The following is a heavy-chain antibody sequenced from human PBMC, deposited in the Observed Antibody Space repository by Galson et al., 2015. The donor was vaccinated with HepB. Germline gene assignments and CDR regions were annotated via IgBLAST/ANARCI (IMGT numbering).Heavy chain of an antibody. CDR1: GFTFSNAW. CDR3: VGDVTGWDLASDY. J-gene: IGHJ4*02. V-gene: IGHV3-15*01. Sequence: SLRLSCAASGFTFSNAWMSWVRQAPGKGLEWVGRIKSKTDGGTTDYAAPVKGRFTISRDDSKNTLYLRMNSLKTEDTAVYYCVGDVTGWDLASDYWGQGTLVTVSS. CDR2: IKSKTDGGTT. D-gene: IGHD7-27*01.